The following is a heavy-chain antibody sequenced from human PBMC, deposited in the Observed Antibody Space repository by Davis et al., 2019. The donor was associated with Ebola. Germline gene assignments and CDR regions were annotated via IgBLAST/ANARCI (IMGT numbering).Heavy chain of an antibody. CDR2: TYYSSKWYH. Sequence: PSETLSLTCAISGDSVSSGGWNWIRQSPSRGLEWLGRTYYSSKWYHDYAVSLKSRIIINPDTSKNQFSLQLNSVTPEDTAVYYCARGWLRTGFDYWGQGAPVTVSS. D-gene: IGHD5-12*01. CDR3: ARGWLRTGFDY. CDR1: GDSVSSGG. V-gene: IGHV6-1*01. J-gene: IGHJ4*02.